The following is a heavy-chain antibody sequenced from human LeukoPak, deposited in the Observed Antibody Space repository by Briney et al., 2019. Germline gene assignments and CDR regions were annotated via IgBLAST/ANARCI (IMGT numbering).Heavy chain of an antibody. D-gene: IGHD2-8*01. V-gene: IGHV3-21*01. CDR3: ARDVLMVYATYGMDV. J-gene: IGHJ6*02. CDR2: ISSSSSYI. CDR1: GFTFSSYS. Sequence: GGSLRLSCAASGFTFSSYSMNWVRQAPGKGLEWVSSISSSSSYIYYADSVKGRFTISRDNAKNSLYLQMNSLRAEDTAVYYCARDVLMVYATYGMDVWGQGTTVTVSS.